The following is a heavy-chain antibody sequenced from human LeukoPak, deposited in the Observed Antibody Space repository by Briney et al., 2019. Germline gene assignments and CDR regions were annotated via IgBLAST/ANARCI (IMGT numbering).Heavy chain of an antibody. V-gene: IGHV1-24*01. CDR1: GYTLTELS. CDR3: ATQNCSSTSCYYYYYYYMDV. D-gene: IGHD2-2*01. J-gene: IGHJ6*03. CDR2: FDPGDGET. Sequence: ASVKVSCKVSGYTLTELSMHWVRQAPGKGLEWMGGFDPGDGETIYAQKFQGRVTMTEDTSTDTAYMELSSLRSEDTAVYYCATQNCSSTSCYYYYYYYMDVWGKGTTVTVSS.